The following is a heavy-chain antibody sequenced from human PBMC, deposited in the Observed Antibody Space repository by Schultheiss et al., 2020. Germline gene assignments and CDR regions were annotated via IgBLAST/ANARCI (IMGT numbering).Heavy chain of an antibody. J-gene: IGHJ4*02. Sequence: GGSLRLSCAASGFTFSSYGMHWVRQAPGKGLEWVAVIWYDGSNKYYADSVKGRFTISRDNSKNTLYLQMNSLKTEDTAVYYCAIMGGDWRGYWGQGTLVTVSS. V-gene: IGHV3-33*01. CDR1: GFTFSSYG. D-gene: IGHD3/OR15-3a*01. CDR2: IWYDGSNK. CDR3: AIMGGDWRGY.